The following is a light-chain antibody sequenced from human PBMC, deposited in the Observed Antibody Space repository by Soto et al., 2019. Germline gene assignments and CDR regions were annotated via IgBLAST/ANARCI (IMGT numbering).Light chain of an antibody. CDR1: SSNIGSNS. CDR3: AAWDGSLDGGV. CDR2: RNN. Sequence: QSVLTQPPSASGTPGQRVTISCSGSSSNIGSNSVNWYRQLPGTAPKLLIYRNNQRPSGVPDRFSGSKSGTSASLAISGLQSEDEADYYCAAWDGSLDGGVFGGGTKLTVL. J-gene: IGLJ3*02. V-gene: IGLV1-44*01.